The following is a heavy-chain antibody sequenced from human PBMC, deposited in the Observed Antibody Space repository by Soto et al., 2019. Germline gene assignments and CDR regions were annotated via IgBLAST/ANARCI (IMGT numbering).Heavy chain of an antibody. CDR2: IYWDDDK. CDR3: ARYVVVVDATLNWFDP. D-gene: IGHD2-15*01. J-gene: IGHJ5*02. V-gene: IGHV2-5*02. CDR1: GFSLSTSGVG. Sequence: SGPTLVNPTQTLTLTCTFSGFSLSTSGVGVGWIRQPPGKALEWLALIYWDDDKRYSPSLKSRLTITKDTSKNQVVLTMTNMDPVDTATYYCARYVVVVDATLNWFDPWGQGTLVTVSS.